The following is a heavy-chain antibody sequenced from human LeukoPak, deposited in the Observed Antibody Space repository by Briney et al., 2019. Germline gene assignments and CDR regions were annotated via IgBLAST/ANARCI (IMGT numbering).Heavy chain of an antibody. Sequence: GGSLKLSCAASGFTFSGSAMHWVRQASGKGLEWVGRIRSKANGYTTAYGASVKGRFTISRDDSQRATYVQMNSLKIEDTAVYYCTRLAGGDAFDIWGPGTMVTVS. CDR2: IRSKANGYTT. D-gene: IGHD2-15*01. CDR1: GFTFSGSA. CDR3: TRLAGGDAFDI. V-gene: IGHV3-73*01. J-gene: IGHJ3*02.